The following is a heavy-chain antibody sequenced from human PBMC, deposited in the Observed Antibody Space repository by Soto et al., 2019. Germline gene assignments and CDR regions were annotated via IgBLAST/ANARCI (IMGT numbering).Heavy chain of an antibody. CDR1: GYTFSDYY. CDR3: ARSSGGNFGIIIEGSNWFDP. D-gene: IGHD3-3*01. J-gene: IGHJ5*02. CDR2: ISPKSGGA. V-gene: IGHV1-2*02. Sequence: GASVKVSCKAGGYTFSDYYIQWVRQAPGQGLEYMGWISPKSGGAAYAQKFQGRVTMTRDTSRSTVYMELRSLRSDDTAIYYCARSSGGNFGIIIEGSNWFDPWGQGTLVTVSS.